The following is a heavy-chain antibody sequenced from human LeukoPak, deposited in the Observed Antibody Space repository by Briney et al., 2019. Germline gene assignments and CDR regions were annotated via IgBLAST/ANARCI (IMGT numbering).Heavy chain of an antibody. J-gene: IGHJ4*02. Sequence: SETLSLACAVSTDSITSNWWSWVRQPPGKGLEWIGEVHKSGSTNYYPSLQSRVTISIDKSKNQIALELTSVTAADTAVYYCAKEIVGAPTPGAYWGQGILVTVSS. CDR3: AKEIVGAPTPGAY. V-gene: IGHV4-4*02. D-gene: IGHD1-26*01. CDR1: TDSITSNW. CDR2: VHKSGST.